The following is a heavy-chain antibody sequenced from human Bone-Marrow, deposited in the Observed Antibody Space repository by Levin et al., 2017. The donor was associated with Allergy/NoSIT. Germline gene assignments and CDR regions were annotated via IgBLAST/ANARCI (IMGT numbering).Heavy chain of an antibody. CDR1: GVSFGPAYSQ. CDR3: VKAESIAVAFRFSYYIDV. CDR2: IDYRGTT. V-gene: IGHV4-34*01. J-gene: IGHJ6*04. Sequence: NPGGSLRLSCAVSGVSFGPAYSQWSWVRQPPGSGPEWIGEIDYRGTTNYSPSLLSRATISLDKSTNQVSLRLNSVTAADTAVYYCVKAESIAVAFRFSYYIDVWGEGTTVTVSS. D-gene: IGHD2-21*01.